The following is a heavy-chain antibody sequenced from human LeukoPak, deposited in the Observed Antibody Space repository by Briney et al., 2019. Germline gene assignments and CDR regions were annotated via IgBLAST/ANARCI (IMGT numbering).Heavy chain of an antibody. V-gene: IGHV7-4-1*02. Sequence: ASVKVSCKASGYTFTSYAMNWVRQAPGQGLEWMGWINTNTGNPTYAQGFTGRFVFSLDTSVSTAYLQISSLKAEDTAVYYCAKDRRYCSSTSCYPYYYYYYGMDVWGQGTTVTVSS. D-gene: IGHD2-2*01. CDR3: AKDRRYCSSTSCYPYYYYYYGMDV. CDR1: GYTFTSYA. CDR2: INTNTGNP. J-gene: IGHJ6*02.